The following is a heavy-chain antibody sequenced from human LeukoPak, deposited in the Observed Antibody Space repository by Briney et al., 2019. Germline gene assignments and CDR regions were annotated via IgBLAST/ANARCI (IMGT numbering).Heavy chain of an antibody. J-gene: IGHJ5*02. V-gene: IGHV3-21*04. CDR2: ISSRSDYI. CDR3: AKDTNGWLDP. Sequence: GGSLRLSCAASGFTFGGFTMTWIRQAPGKGLEWVASISSRSDYIYYADSLKGRFTISRDNAKNSLYLQMNSLRAEDMAFYYCAKDTNGWLDPWGQGTLVTVSS. D-gene: IGHD2-8*01. CDR1: GFTFGGFT.